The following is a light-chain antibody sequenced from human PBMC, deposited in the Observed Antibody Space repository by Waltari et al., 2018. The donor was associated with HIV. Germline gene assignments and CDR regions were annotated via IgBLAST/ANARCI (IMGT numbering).Light chain of an antibody. CDR2: SNK. J-gene: IGLJ2*01. CDR3: AAWDDSLNGVV. V-gene: IGLV1-44*01. CDR1: SSNIGSNT. Sequence: QSVLTQPTSASGNPGQRVTISCSGRSSNIGSNTVNWYQQPPGTAPKLLSYSNKPRPSGVPDRCSGSKSCTSASLAISGLQAEDEADYYCAAWDDSLNGVVFGGGTKLTVL.